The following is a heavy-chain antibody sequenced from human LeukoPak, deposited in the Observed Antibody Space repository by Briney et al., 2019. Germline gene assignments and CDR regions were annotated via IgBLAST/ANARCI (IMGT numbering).Heavy chain of an antibody. V-gene: IGHV1-2*06. D-gene: IGHD2-15*01. J-gene: IGHJ5*02. CDR1: GYTLTSYY. CDR3: ARGYCSGGTCYLVENWLDP. Sequence: GASVKVSCKASGYTLTSYYFYWVRQAPGQGLEWMGRINPNSGGTDYAKNFQGRVTMTRDTSISTAYMELSRLRSDDTAVYYCARGYCSGGTCYLVENWLDPWGQGTLVTVSS. CDR2: INPNSGGT.